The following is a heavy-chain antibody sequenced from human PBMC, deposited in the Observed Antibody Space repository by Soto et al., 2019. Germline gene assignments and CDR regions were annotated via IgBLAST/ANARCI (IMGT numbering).Heavy chain of an antibody. Sequence: QLVESGGGLVQPGGSLKLSCAASGFTFTNFWMSWVRQAPGKGLEWVANIAPDGSEKNHSDAVRGRFTIARDNAKTSLTLQMNSLRGDDTAVYYCARDVIWGQGSLVTVSS. CDR1: GFTFTNFW. V-gene: IGHV3-7*05. CDR3: ARDVI. J-gene: IGHJ4*02. CDR2: IAPDGSEK.